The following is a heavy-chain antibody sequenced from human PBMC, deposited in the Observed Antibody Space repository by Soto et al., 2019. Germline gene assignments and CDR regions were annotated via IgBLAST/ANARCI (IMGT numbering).Heavy chain of an antibody. D-gene: IGHD3-10*01. CDR2: IYYSGST. CDR1: GGSISSPGYY. Sequence: PSETLSLTCTVSGGSISSPGYYWSWIRQHPGKGLEWIGYIYYSGSTYYNPPLKSRVTISVDTSKNQFSLKLSSVTAGDTAVYYCAREARLLIWYGERHDWRGGTLVT. CDR3: AREARLLIWYGERHD. J-gene: IGHJ4*02. V-gene: IGHV4-31*03.